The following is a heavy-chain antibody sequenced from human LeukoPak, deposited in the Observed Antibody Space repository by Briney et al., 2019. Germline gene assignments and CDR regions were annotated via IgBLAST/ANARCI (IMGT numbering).Heavy chain of an antibody. V-gene: IGHV4-34*01. CDR2: IHNSGTT. Sequence: SETLSLTCAVSGGPFSGYFWSWIRQSSGKGLEWIGEIHNSGTTNYNPSLNSRVTISEDTSKNQFYLNLSSVTAADTAVYYCARRHYYNLGSFPFDFWGQGTLVTVSS. J-gene: IGHJ4*02. CDR1: GGPFSGYF. CDR3: ARRHYYNLGSFPFDF. D-gene: IGHD3-10*01.